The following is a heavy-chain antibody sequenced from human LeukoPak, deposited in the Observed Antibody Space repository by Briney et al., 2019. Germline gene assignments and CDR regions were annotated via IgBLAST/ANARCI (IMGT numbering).Heavy chain of an antibody. Sequence: SVKVSCXASGGTFSSYAISWVRQAPRQGLEWMGRIIPIFGTANYAQKFQGRVTITTDESTSTAYMELSSLRSEDTAVYYCALKSYYYDSSGYSPLYFDYWGQGTLVTVSS. V-gene: IGHV1-69*05. D-gene: IGHD3-22*01. CDR3: ALKSYYYDSSGYSPLYFDY. J-gene: IGHJ4*02. CDR1: GGTFSSYA. CDR2: IIPIFGTA.